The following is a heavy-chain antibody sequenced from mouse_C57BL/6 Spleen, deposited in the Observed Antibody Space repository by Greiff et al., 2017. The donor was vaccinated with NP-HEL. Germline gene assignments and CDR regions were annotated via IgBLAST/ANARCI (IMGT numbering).Heavy chain of an antibody. CDR1: GFTFSDYG. D-gene: IGHD1-1*01. CDR3: ARPYYYGTQGWFAY. V-gene: IGHV5-17*01. CDR2: ISSGSSTI. Sequence: EVKLVESGGGLVKPGGSLKLSCAASGFTFSDYGMHWVRQAPEKGLEWVAYISSGSSTIYYADTVKGRFTISRDNAKNTLFLQMTSLRSEDTAMYYCARPYYYGTQGWFAYWGQGTLVTVSA. J-gene: IGHJ3*01.